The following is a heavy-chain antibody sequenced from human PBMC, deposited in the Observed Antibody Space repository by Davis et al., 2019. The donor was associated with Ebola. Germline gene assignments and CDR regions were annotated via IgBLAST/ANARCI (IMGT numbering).Heavy chain of an antibody. CDR1: GFTFTSYA. CDR3: TSDLLPWGTGYYFRSMDV. Sequence: PGGSLRLSCAASGFTFTSYAMSWVRQAPGRGLEWVSLIYSDATTHYADSVKGRFTISRDISKNTLYLQMNNLKTEDTAVYYCTSDLLPWGTGYYFRSMDVWGKGTAVTVSS. CDR2: IYSDATT. V-gene: IGHV3-23*03. J-gene: IGHJ6*03. D-gene: IGHD1-26*01.